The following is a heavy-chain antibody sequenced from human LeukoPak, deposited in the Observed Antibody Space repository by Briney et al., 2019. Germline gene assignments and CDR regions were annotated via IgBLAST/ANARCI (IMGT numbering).Heavy chain of an antibody. V-gene: IGHV1-2*06. CDR3: TTLVSGINY. CDR2: INPKTGGS. D-gene: IGHD1-20*01. J-gene: IGHJ4*02. CDR1: GYTFTGYY. Sequence: GASVKVSCKASGYTFTGYYIHWVRQTPGQGLEWLGRINPKTGGSNYAQKFQGRVTMTSDTSTSTAYMELSRLNSDDTAVYYCTTLVSGINYWGQGTLVTVSS.